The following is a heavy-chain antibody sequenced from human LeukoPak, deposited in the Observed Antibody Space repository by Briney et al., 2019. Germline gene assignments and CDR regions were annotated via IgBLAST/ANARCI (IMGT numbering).Heavy chain of an antibody. J-gene: IGHJ4*02. CDR1: GGSLSTYA. CDR3: ARWWAYDSSGYYYSPFDY. V-gene: IGHV1-69*13. Sequence: SVKVSCKASGGSLSTYAINWVRQAPGQGLEWMGGIIPIFGTANYAQKFQGRVTITADESTSTAYMELSSLRSEDTAVYYCARWWAYDSSGYYYSPFDYWGQGTLVTVSS. D-gene: IGHD3-22*01. CDR2: IIPIFGTA.